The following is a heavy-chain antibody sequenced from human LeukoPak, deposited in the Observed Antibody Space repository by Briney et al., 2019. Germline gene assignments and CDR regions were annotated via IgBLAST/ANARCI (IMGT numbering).Heavy chain of an antibody. CDR2: IIPIFGTA. J-gene: IGHJ4*02. CDR1: GGTFSSYA. Sequence: SVKVSCKASGGTFSSYAISWVRQAPGQGLEWMGGIIPIFGTANYAQKFQGRVTITADESTSTAYMELSSLRSEDTAVYYCARDIYSNCGGDCPPDYWGQGTLVTVSS. V-gene: IGHV1-69*13. D-gene: IGHD2-21*01. CDR3: ARDIYSNCGGDCPPDY.